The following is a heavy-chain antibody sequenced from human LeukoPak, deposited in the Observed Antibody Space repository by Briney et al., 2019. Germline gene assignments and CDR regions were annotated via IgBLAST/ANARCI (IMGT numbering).Heavy chain of an antibody. CDR1: GYTLTSYA. CDR2: INAGNGNT. D-gene: IGHD6-19*01. V-gene: IGHV1-3*01. J-gene: IGHJ5*02. Sequence: ASVKVSCKASGYTLTSYAMHWVRQAPGQSLEGMGWINAGNGNTKYPQKFQGRVTITRDTSASTAYMELSSLRSEDTAVYYCARGPGYSSGFNWFDPWGQGTLVTVSS. CDR3: ARGPGYSSGFNWFDP.